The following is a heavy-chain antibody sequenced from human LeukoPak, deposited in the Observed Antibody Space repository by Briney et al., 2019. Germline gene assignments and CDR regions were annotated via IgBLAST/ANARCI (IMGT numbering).Heavy chain of an antibody. D-gene: IGHD4-17*01. CDR1: GFSLSTSGVG. V-gene: IGHV4-39*01. Sequence: SGPTLVNPTQTLTLTCTFSGFSLSTSGVGVGWIRQPPGKGLEWIGSIYYSGSTYYNPSLKSRVTISVDTSKNQFSLKLSSVTAADTAVYYCARLPDYGDNIAPNFDYWGQGTLVTVSS. CDR2: IYYSGST. CDR3: ARLPDYGDNIAPNFDY. J-gene: IGHJ4*02.